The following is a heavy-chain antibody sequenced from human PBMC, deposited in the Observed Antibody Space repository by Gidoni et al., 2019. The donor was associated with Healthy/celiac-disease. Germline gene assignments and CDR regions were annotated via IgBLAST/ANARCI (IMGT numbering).Heavy chain of an antibody. CDR2: IYTSGRY. Sequence: QVQLQESGPGLVKPSQTLSLTCTVSGGSISSGSYYWSWVRQPAGKGLEWIWRIYTSGRYNYNPSLKCRVTISVDTSKNQFSLKLSSVTAADTAVYYCARVLGRAGAFDIWGQGTMVTVSS. CDR3: ARVLGRAGAFDI. D-gene: IGHD6-6*01. V-gene: IGHV4-61*02. J-gene: IGHJ3*02. CDR1: GGSISSGSYY.